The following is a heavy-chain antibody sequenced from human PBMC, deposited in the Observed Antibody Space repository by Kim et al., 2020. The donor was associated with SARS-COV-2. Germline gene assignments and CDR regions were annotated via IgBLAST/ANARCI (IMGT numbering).Heavy chain of an antibody. CDR1: GFTFSTHA. CDR3: ATGARAGQCSGGSCFSIDDS. Sequence: GGSLRLSCAASGFTFSTHAMHWVRQAPGKGLEWVAVTSSDGTKKFYADFVKGQFTISRDNSEAKLYLQMSSLRPEDTAVYYCATGARAGQCSGGSCFSIDDSWGQGTLVTVSS. J-gene: IGHJ5*01. D-gene: IGHD2-15*01. CDR2: TSSDGTKK. V-gene: IGHV3-30-3*01.